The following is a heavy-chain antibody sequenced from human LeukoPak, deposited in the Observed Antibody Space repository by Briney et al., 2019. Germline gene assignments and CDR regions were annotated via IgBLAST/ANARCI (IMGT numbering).Heavy chain of an antibody. CDR2: INPNSGGT. J-gene: IGHJ4*02. V-gene: IGHV1-2*02. Sequence: ASVKVSCKASGYTFTGYYIHWVRQAPGQGLEWMGWINPNSGGTNYAQKFQGRVTMTRDTSISTAYMELSRLRSDDTAVYYCARDKVNSEYYYDSSGYYLHDYWGQGTLVTVSS. D-gene: IGHD3-22*01. CDR3: ARDKVNSEYYYDSSGYYLHDY. CDR1: GYTFTGYY.